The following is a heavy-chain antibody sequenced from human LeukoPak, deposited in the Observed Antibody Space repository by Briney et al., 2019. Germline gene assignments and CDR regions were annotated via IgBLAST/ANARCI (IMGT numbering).Heavy chain of an antibody. CDR1: GYTFISYG. CDR3: VRGRKLYSSGWYVEDDY. CDR2: ISAYNGNT. V-gene: IGHV1-18*01. J-gene: IGHJ4*02. Sequence: GASVKVSCKASGYTFISYGFSWVRQPPGQGLEWMGWISAYNGNTNYAQKFQGRVTMTTDTSTSTAYMELRSLKFDDTAVYYCVRGRKLYSSGWYVEDDYWGQGTLVTVSS. D-gene: IGHD6-19*01.